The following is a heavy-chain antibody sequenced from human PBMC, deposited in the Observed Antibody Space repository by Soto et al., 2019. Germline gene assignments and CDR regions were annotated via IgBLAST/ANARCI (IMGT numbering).Heavy chain of an antibody. V-gene: IGHV3-23*01. CDR3: AKRGPSMGDKAQTFDY. J-gene: IGHJ4*02. CDR2: IIGSGADT. Sequence: AQLLESGGGLVQPGGSLRLSCAASGFNLRNYAVSWVRQAPGKGLEWVSNIIGSGADTYYADSVKDRFTISRDDSMDTVYLQMNSLRAEDTAMYYCAKRGPSMGDKAQTFDYWGQGTLVTVSS. D-gene: IGHD1-26*01. CDR1: GFNLRNYA.